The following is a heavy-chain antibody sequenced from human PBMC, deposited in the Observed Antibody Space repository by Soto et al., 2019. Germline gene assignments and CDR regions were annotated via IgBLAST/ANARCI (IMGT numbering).Heavy chain of an antibody. CDR1: GFTFSNAW. V-gene: IGHV3-15*01. CDR3: TTVPYDILTGFYGMDV. J-gene: IGHJ6*02. CDR2: IKSKTDGGTT. D-gene: IGHD3-9*01. Sequence: GGSLRLSCAASGFTFSNAWMSWVRQAPGKGLEWVGRIKSKTDGGTTDYAAPVKGRFTISRDDSKNTLYPQMNSLKTEDTAVYYCTTVPYDILTGFYGMDVWGQGTTVTVSS.